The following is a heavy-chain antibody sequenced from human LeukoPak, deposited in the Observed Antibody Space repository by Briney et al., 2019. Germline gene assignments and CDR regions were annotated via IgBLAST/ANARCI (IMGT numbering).Heavy chain of an antibody. V-gene: IGHV4-59*12. CDR2: IYYSGST. CDR3: ARDRRVYYYDSSGHTRNMDV. Sequence: SETLSLTCTVSGGSISSYYWSWIRQPPGKGLEWIGYIYYSGSTNYNPSLKSRVTISVDTSKNRFSLKLSSVTAADTAVYYCARDRRVYYYDSSGHTRNMDVWGKGTTVTVSS. J-gene: IGHJ6*03. CDR1: GGSISSYY. D-gene: IGHD3-22*01.